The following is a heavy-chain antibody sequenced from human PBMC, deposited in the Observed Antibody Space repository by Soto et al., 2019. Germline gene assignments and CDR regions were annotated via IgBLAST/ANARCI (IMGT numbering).Heavy chain of an antibody. CDR1: GFTFSSYA. CDR2: ISGSGGST. Sequence: GGSLRLSCAASGFTFSSYAMSWVRQAPGKGLEWVSAISGSGGSTYYADSVKGRLTISRDNSKNTLYLQMNSLRAEDTAVYYCATYIVVVPAAIDPLFDPWGQGTLVTVSS. D-gene: IGHD2-2*01. V-gene: IGHV3-23*01. J-gene: IGHJ5*02. CDR3: ATYIVVVPAAIDPLFDP.